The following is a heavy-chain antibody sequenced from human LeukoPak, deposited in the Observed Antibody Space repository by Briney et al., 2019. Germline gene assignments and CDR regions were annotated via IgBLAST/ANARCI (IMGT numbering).Heavy chain of an antibody. D-gene: IGHD5-24*01. Sequence: PSETLSLTCTVSGGSISSYYWSWIRQPPGKGLEWIGYIYYSGSTNYNPSLKSRVTISVDTSKNQFSLKLSSVTAADTAVYYCARQKVVEMATIDYWGQGTLVTVSS. V-gene: IGHV4-59*08. CDR2: IYYSGST. CDR3: ARQKVVEMATIDY. J-gene: IGHJ4*02. CDR1: GGSISSYY.